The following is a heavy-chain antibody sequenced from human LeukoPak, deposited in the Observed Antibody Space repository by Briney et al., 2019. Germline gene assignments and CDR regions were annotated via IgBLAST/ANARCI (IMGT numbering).Heavy chain of an antibody. Sequence: GGSLRLSCAASGFTFSDYYMSWIRQAPGKGLEWVSGISGSGGNTYNADSVNGGSTSSGATTKNMLHLQMNVLRAEATAVYYCVKDGYYSGDDERDWGQGTLVTVSS. V-gene: IGHV3-23*01. CDR1: GFTFSDYY. D-gene: IGHD6-19*01. J-gene: IGHJ4*02. CDR2: ISGSGGNT. CDR3: VKDGYYSGDDERD.